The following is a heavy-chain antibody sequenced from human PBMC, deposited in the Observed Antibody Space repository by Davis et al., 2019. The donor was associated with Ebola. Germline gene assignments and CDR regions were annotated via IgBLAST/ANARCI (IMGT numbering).Heavy chain of an antibody. CDR3: ARDVSSTSDYLHY. V-gene: IGHV3-21*01. CDR2: ISSSGSYI. CDR1: GFTFSSYS. D-gene: IGHD2-2*01. J-gene: IGHJ4*02. Sequence: PGGSLRLSCAASGFTFSSYSMNWVRQAPGKGLEWVSSISSSGSYIYYADSVKGRFTISRDNAKNSLYLQMNSLRAEDTAVYYCARDVSSTSDYLHYWGQGTLVTVSS.